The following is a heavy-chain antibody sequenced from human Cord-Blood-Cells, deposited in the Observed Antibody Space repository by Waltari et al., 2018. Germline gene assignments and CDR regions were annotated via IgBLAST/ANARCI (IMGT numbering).Heavy chain of an antibody. J-gene: IGHJ5*02. Sequence: QVQLQQWGAGLLKPSETLSLPCAVYGGFVRDYYWRWIPQPPAQGLEWIGEINHSGSTNYNPSLKSRVTISVDTSKNQFSLKLSSVTAADTAVYYCARGTWYYDFWSGYLNWFDPWGQGTLVTVSS. V-gene: IGHV4-34*01. CDR2: INHSGST. CDR1: GGFVRDYY. CDR3: ARGTWYYDFWSGYLNWFDP. D-gene: IGHD3-3*01.